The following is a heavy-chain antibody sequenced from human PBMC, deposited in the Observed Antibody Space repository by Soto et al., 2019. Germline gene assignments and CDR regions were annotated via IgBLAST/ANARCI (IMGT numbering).Heavy chain of an antibody. CDR1: GGSISSSDW. CDR3: ARVGSSSYYYYYYGMDV. Sequence: SETLSLTCAVSGGSISSSDWWSWVRQPPGKGLEWIGEIYHSGSTNYNPSLKSRVTISVDKSKNQFSLKLSSVTAADTAVYYCARVGSSSYYYYYYGMDVWGQGTTVTVSS. V-gene: IGHV4-4*02. D-gene: IGHD2-15*01. CDR2: IYHSGST. J-gene: IGHJ6*02.